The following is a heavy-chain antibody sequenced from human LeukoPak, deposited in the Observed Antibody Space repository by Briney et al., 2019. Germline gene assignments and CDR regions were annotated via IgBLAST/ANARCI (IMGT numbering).Heavy chain of an antibody. D-gene: IGHD3-22*01. V-gene: IGHV1-69*13. J-gene: IGHJ6*03. CDR3: ARAALTRYYYDSRRSDYYYYYMDV. CDR2: IIPIFGTA. CDR1: GGTLSSYA. Sequence: GASVKVSCKASGGTLSSYAISWVRQAPGQGLEWMGGIIPIFGTANYAQKFQGRVTITADESTSTAYMELSSLRSEDTAVYYCARAALTRYYYDSRRSDYYYYYMDVWGKGTTVTISS.